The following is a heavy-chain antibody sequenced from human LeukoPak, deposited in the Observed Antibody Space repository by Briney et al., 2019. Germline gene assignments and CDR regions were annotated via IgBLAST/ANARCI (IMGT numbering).Heavy chain of an antibody. CDR3: ARVARFFDAFDI. V-gene: IGHV1-18*01. CDR1: GYTFTSYG. Sequence: ASVKVSCKSSGYTFTSYGISWVRQAPGQGLEWMGWTSAYNGNRNYAQKLQGRVTMTTDTSTSTAYMELRSLRSDETAVYYCARVARFFDAFDIWGQGTMVTVSS. CDR2: TSAYNGNR. J-gene: IGHJ3*02.